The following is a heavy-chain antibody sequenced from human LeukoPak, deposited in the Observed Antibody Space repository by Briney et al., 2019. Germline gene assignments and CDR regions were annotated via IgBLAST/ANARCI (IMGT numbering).Heavy chain of an antibody. CDR2: IKQDGSEK. Sequence: GGSLRLSCAASGFTFSTYWMSWVRQAPGKGLEWVASIKQDGSEKYYVDSAKGRFTISRDNAKNSVYLQMTSLRAEDTAVYYCATPGSGIWCFDYWGQGTLLTVSS. J-gene: IGHJ4*02. V-gene: IGHV3-7*01. D-gene: IGHD6-13*01. CDR1: GFTFSTYW. CDR3: ATPGSGIWCFDY.